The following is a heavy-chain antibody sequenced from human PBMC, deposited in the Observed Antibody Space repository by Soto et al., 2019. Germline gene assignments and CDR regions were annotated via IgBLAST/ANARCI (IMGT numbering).Heavy chain of an antibody. CDR2: ISGSGGST. V-gene: IGHV3-23*01. CDR3: AIHRETIAAAGLSDY. Sequence: GGSLRLSCAASGFTLRSYAMSWVRQAPGKGLEWVSAISGSGGSTYYADSVKGRFTISRDNSKNTLYLQMNSLRAEDTAVYYCAIHRETIAAAGLSDYWGQGTLVTVSS. D-gene: IGHD6-13*01. J-gene: IGHJ4*02. CDR1: GFTLRSYA.